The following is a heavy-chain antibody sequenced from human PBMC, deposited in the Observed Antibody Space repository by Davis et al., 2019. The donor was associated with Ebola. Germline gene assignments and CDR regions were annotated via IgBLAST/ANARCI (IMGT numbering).Heavy chain of an antibody. D-gene: IGHD6-25*01. Sequence: GESLKISCAASGFTFSGSAMHWVRQASGKGLEWVGRIRSKANSYAAAYAASVKGRFTISRDDLKNTAYLQMNSLKTEDTAVYYCTYTYSSGEDVWGQGTTVTVSS. CDR2: IRSKANSYAA. V-gene: IGHV3-73*01. J-gene: IGHJ6*02. CDR3: TYTYSSGEDV. CDR1: GFTFSGSA.